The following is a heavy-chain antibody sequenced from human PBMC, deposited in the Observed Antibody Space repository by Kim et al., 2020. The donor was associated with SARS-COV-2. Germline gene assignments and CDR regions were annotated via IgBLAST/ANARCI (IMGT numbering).Heavy chain of an antibody. CDR3: ARRSGSYLNDY. CDR2: IYYSGAT. J-gene: IGHJ4*02. CDR1: GDSITDNGYY. V-gene: IGHV4-31*03. Sequence: SETLSLTCTVSGDSITDNGYYWSWIRQHPGEGLEYVGYIYYSGATYYNPSLKGRVTISVDTSKNQFSLEVRSVTAADTAVYYCARRSGSYLNDYWGQGTL. D-gene: IGHD1-26*01.